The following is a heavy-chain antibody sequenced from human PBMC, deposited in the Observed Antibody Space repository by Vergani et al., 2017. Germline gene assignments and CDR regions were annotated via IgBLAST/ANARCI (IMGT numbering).Heavy chain of an antibody. V-gene: IGHV4-38-2*01. CDR1: GYSISSGYY. J-gene: IGHJ4*02. CDR2: IYHSGST. Sequence: QVQLQESGPGLVKPSETLSLTCAVSGYSISSGYYWGWIRQPPGKGLEWIGSIYHSGSTYYNPSLKSRVTISVDTSKNQFSLKLSSVTAADTAVYYCARLQGYGDYNYFDYWGQGILVTVSS. CDR3: ARLQGYGDYNYFDY. D-gene: IGHD4-17*01.